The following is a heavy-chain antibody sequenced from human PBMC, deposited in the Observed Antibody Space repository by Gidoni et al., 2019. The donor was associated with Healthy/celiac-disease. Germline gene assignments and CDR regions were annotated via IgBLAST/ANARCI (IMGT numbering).Heavy chain of an antibody. CDR3: TTDDYGDYEGLRDD. Sequence: EVQLVESGGGLVKPVGSLSLSCAASGFPFSNAWMSWVRQAPGKGLEWVGRIKSKTDGGTTDYAAPVKGRFTISRDDSKNTLYLQMNSLKTEDTAVYYCTTDDYGDYEGLRDDWGQGTLVTVSS. V-gene: IGHV3-15*01. CDR2: IKSKTDGGTT. D-gene: IGHD4-17*01. J-gene: IGHJ4*02. CDR1: GFPFSNAW.